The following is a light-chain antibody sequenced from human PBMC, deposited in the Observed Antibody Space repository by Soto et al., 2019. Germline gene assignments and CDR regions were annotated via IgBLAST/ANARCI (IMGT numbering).Light chain of an antibody. CDR3: NSYTSSSTHV. CDR1: SSDVGGINY. V-gene: IGLV2-14*03. J-gene: IGLJ1*01. CDR2: DVT. Sequence: QSALTQPASVSGSPGQSITISCTGTSSDVGGINYVSWYQQHPGKAPKLMIYDVTNRPSGVSYRLSASKSGNTASLTISGLQAEDEADDYCNSYTSSSTHVFGTGTKVTVL.